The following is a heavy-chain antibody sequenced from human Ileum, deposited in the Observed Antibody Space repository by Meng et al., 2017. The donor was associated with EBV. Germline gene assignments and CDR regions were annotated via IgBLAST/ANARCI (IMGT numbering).Heavy chain of an antibody. Sequence: QVELPGAGPGLVKPSVTLSLSCAVSGGSISSSNCVGWVRRLPGKGLGGSGEIYHSGSTNYNPSLKSRVTISVDKSKNQFSLNLGSVTAADTSVYYCARVGQWLPIDYWGQGTLVTVSS. CDR3: ARVGQWLPIDY. CDR2: IYHSGST. D-gene: IGHD6-19*01. V-gene: IGHV4-4*02. J-gene: IGHJ4*02. CDR1: GGSISSSNC.